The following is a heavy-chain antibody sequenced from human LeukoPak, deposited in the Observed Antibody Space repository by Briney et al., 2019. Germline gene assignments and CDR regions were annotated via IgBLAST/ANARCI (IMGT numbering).Heavy chain of an antibody. J-gene: IGHJ4*02. CDR1: GYTFTSYD. D-gene: IGHD3-16*01. CDR3: AAAELRLGEEYYFDY. CDR2: IVVGSGNT. Sequence: ASVKVSCKASGYTFTSYDINWVRQATGQGLEWIGWIVVGSGNTNYAQKFQERVTITRDMSTSTAYMELSSLRSEDTAVYYCAAAELRLGEEYYFDYWGQGTLVTVSS. V-gene: IGHV1-58*02.